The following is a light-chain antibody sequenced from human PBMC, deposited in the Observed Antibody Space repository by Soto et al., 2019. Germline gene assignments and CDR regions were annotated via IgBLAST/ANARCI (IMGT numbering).Light chain of an antibody. CDR3: SSYTTSSFYV. CDR1: SSDIGGYNY. CDR2: DVS. J-gene: IGLJ1*01. Sequence: QSVLTQPASVSGSPGQSITISCIGTSSDIGGYNYVSWYQQHPGNAPKLMVFDVSDRPSGVSNRFSGSKSGNTASLTISGLQAEDEADYYCSSYTTSSFYVVGTGTRVTVL. V-gene: IGLV2-14*03.